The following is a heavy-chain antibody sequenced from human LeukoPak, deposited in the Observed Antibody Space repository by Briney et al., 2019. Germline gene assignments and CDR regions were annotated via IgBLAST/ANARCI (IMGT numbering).Heavy chain of an antibody. CDR2: ISAYNGNT. CDR3: ARSTLRYYYGSGSLDY. J-gene: IGHJ4*02. CDR1: GYTFTSYG. V-gene: IGHV1-18*01. Sequence: ASVKVSCKASGYTFTSYGISWVRQAPGQGLEWMGWISAYNGNTNNAQKLQGRVTMTTDTSTSTAYMELRSLRSDDTAVYYCARSTLRYYYGSGSLDYWGQGTLVTVSS. D-gene: IGHD3-10*01.